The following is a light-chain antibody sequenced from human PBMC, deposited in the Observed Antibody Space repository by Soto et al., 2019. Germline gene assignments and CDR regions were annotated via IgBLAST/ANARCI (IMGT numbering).Light chain of an antibody. J-gene: IGLJ1*01. CDR1: SSDVGGYNY. Sequence: QSVLTQPRSVSGSPGQSVTISCTGASSDVGGYNYVSWYQQHPGKAPKLMIYDVSKRPSGVPDRFSGSKSANTASLTISGLQAEDEADYYCCSYAGNYIYVFGTGTKLTVL. V-gene: IGLV2-11*01. CDR3: CSYAGNYIYV. CDR2: DVS.